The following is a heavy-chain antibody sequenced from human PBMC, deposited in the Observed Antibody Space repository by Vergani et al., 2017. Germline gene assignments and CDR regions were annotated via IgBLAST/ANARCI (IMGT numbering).Heavy chain of an antibody. V-gene: IGHV3-33*01. CDR1: GFTFSSYG. J-gene: IGHJ4*02. D-gene: IGHD6-13*01. CDR2: IWYDGSNK. CDR3: ARDSGVAAAGIDY. Sequence: QVQLVESGGGVVKPGRSLRLSCAASGFTFSSYGMHWVRQAPGKGLEWVAVIWYDGSNKYYADSVKGRFTISRDNSKNTLYLQMNSLRAEDTAVYYCARDSGVAAAGIDYWGQGTLVTVSS.